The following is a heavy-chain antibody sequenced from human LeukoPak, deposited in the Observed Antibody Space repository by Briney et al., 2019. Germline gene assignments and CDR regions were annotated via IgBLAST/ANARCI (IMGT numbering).Heavy chain of an antibody. V-gene: IGHV5-51*01. Sequence: GESLKISCKGSGYTLTNYWIGWVRQMPGKGLEWMGMIYPGDSDTRYSPSFQGHVTISADKSTTTAYLQWSSLKASDTAMYYCARHIGLTTRYFDYWGQGTLVTVSS. CDR1: GYTLTNYW. J-gene: IGHJ4*02. CDR3: ARHIGLTTRYFDY. D-gene: IGHD4/OR15-4a*01. CDR2: IYPGDSDT.